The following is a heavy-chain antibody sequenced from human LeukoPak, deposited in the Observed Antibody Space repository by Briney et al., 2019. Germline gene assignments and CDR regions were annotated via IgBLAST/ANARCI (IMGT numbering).Heavy chain of an antibody. V-gene: IGHV3-21*01. CDR2: ISSSSSYI. CDR3: ARGGAGGVIFRQFDY. CDR1: GFTFSGYN. D-gene: IGHD2-21*01. J-gene: IGHJ4*02. Sequence: GGSLRLSCAASGFTFSGYNMNWVRQAPGKGLEWVSSISSSSSYIYYADSVKGRFTISRDNAKNSLYLQMNSLRAEDTAVYYCARGGAGGVIFRQFDYWGQGTLVTVSS.